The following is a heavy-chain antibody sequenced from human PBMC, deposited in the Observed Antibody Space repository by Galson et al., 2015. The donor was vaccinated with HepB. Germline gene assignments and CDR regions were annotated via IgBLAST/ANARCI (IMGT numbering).Heavy chain of an antibody. CDR1: GYTFTSYY. J-gene: IGHJ4*02. V-gene: IGHV1-46*03. CDR2: INPSGGST. Sequence: SVKVSCKASGYTFTSYYMHWVRQAPGQGLEWMGIINPSGGSTSYAQKFQGRVTMTRDTSTSTVYMELSSLRSEDTAVYYCARDSQITMVRGVPTEFDYWGQGTLVTVSS. D-gene: IGHD3-10*01. CDR3: ARDSQITMVRGVPTEFDY.